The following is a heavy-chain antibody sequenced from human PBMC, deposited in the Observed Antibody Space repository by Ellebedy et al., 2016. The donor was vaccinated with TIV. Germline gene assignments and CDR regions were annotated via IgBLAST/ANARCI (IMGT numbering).Heavy chain of an antibody. CDR1: GSTFSTYA. V-gene: IGHV3-30*04. CDR3: AREGGDIVIIPAAQPRYWYFDL. CDR2: ILKDGSNK. D-gene: IGHD2-2*01. Sequence: PGGSLRLSCAASGSTFSTYAMDWIRQTPGEGLEWVATILKDGSNKYYADSMKGRFTISRGNSNNTLYVQMNTLRPEDTAVYYCAREGGDIVIIPAAQPRYWYFDLWGRGTLVAVSS. J-gene: IGHJ2*01.